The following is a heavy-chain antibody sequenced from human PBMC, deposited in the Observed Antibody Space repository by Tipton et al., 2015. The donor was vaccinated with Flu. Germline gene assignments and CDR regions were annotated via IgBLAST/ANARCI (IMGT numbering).Heavy chain of an antibody. J-gene: IGHJ4*02. CDR1: GFTFSRYA. CDR2: ISVGGGTT. V-gene: IGHV3-23*01. CDR3: AKAGGSGSYAHFDY. Sequence: SLRLSCEASGFTFSRYAMTWVRQAPGKGLEWVSVISVGGGTTHYADSVKGRFTISRDNSKNTLYLQMNSLRDEDTAVYYCAKAGGSGSYAHFDYWGQGTLVTVSS. D-gene: IGHD3-10*01.